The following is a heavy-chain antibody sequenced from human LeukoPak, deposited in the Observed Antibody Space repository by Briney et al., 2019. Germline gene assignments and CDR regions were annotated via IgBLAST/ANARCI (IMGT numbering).Heavy chain of an antibody. V-gene: IGHV1-69*13. Sequence: ASVKVSCKASGGTFSSYAISWVRQAPGQGLERMGGIIPIFGTANYAQKFQGRVTITADESTSTAYMELSSLRSEDTAVYYCARDRYCSSTSCYSGDYGMDVWGKGTTVTVSS. D-gene: IGHD2-2*01. J-gene: IGHJ6*04. CDR2: IIPIFGTA. CDR1: GGTFSSYA. CDR3: ARDRYCSSTSCYSGDYGMDV.